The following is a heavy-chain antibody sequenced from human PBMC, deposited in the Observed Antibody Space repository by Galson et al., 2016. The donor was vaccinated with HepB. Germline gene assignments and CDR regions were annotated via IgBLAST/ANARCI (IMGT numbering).Heavy chain of an antibody. CDR2: FYYSGTT. D-gene: IGHD6-13*01. CDR1: GGSISSGDYY. J-gene: IGHJ5*02. CDR3: AIVHLGSNWSNNWFDP. V-gene: IGHV4-30-4*01. Sequence: TLSLTCTVSGGSISSGDYYWRWIRQPPGKGLEWIGYFYYSGTTYYNPSLKSRSTISVDTSKNQFSLKLSSVTAADTAVYYCAIVHLGSNWSNNWFDPWGQGTLVTVSS.